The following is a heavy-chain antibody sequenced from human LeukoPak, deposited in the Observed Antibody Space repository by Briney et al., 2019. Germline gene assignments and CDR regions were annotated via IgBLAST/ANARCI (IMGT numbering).Heavy chain of an antibody. V-gene: IGHV1-18*01. CDR3: ARDQCSGGSCSHNWFDP. D-gene: IGHD2-15*01. CDR2: ISAYNGNT. J-gene: IGHJ5*02. Sequence: ASVTLSCTAAGYTFTRYGISWGRQAPGQGLGWMGGISAYNGNTNYAQKLQGRVTMTTDTSTSTAFMELRSLRSDDTAVYYCARDQCSGGSCSHNWFDPWGQGTLVTVSS. CDR1: GYTFTRYG.